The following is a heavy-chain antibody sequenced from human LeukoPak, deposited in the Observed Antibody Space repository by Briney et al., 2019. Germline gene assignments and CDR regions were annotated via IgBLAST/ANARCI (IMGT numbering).Heavy chain of an antibody. CDR2: INPNSGGT. D-gene: IGHD1-26*01. V-gene: IGHV1-2*02. Sequence: ASVKVSCKASGYTFTGYYMHWVRQAPGRGLEWMGWINPNSGGTNYAQKFQGRVTMTRDTSISTAYMELSRLRSDDTAEYYCARVEIHSGSSLDYGGQGTLVTVSS. CDR1: GYTFTGYY. CDR3: ARVEIHSGSSLDY. J-gene: IGHJ4*02.